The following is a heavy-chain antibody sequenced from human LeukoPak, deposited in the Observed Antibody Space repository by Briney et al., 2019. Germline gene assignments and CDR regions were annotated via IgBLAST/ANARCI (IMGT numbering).Heavy chain of an antibody. CDR1: GYTFTSYY. V-gene: IGHV1-46*01. CDR3: ARDLDSGGAFDI. Sequence: ASVKASCKASGYTFTSYYMHWVRQAPGQGLEWMGIITPSGGSTSYAQKFQGRVTMTRDMSTSTVYMELSSLRSEDTAVYYCARDLDSGGAFDIWGQGTMVTVSS. D-gene: IGHD3-16*01. CDR2: ITPSGGST. J-gene: IGHJ3*02.